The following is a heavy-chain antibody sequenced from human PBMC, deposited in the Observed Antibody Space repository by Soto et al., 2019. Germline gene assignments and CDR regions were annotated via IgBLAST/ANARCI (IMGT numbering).Heavy chain of an antibody. J-gene: IGHJ5*02. CDR2: ISGSGGST. Sequence: EVQLLESGVGLVQPGGSLRLSCAASGVTFSSYAMSWVRQAPGKGLEWVSAISGSGGSTYYADSVKGRFTISRDNSKNTLYLHMNSLRAEDTAVYYCAKCRTVTVNWFDPWGQGTLVTVSS. V-gene: IGHV3-23*01. CDR3: AKCRTVTVNWFDP. D-gene: IGHD4-4*01. CDR1: GVTFSSYA.